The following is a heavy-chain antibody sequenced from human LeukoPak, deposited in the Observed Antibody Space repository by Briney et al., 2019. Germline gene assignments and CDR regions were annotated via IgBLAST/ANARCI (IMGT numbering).Heavy chain of an antibody. CDR3: ARVRSGAGNSPTWDY. CDR1: GYTFTGYY. D-gene: IGHD4-23*01. Sequence: GASVKVSCKACGYTFTGYYMHWVRQAPEQALEWMGWINPNSGGTNYAQKFQDRVTMTRDTSISTAYMELSRLTSDDTAVYYCARVRSGAGNSPTWDYWGQGTLVTVSS. J-gene: IGHJ4*02. V-gene: IGHV1-2*02. CDR2: INPNSGGT.